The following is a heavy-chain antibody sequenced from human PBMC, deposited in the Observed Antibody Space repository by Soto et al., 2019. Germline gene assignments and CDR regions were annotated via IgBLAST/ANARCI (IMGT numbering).Heavy chain of an antibody. CDR3: AKDSSILEAASGGWFDP. J-gene: IGHJ5*02. CDR1: GFDFSTYG. V-gene: IGHV3-30*18. CDR2: ISYGEGTE. Sequence: QVHLVESGGGVFQPGGSLRLSCAASGFDFSTYGLHWVRQAPGKGLEWVASISYGEGTEYYADSVKGRFIISRDNSKKMVYLQTDNLRPEDTAVYYCAKDSSILEAASGGWFDPWGQGTLVTVS. D-gene: IGHD6-6*01.